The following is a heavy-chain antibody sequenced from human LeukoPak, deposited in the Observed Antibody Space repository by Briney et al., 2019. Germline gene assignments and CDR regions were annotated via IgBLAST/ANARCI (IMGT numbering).Heavy chain of an antibody. V-gene: IGHV3-7*01. CDR2: IKQDGSEK. CDR1: GFTFSSYW. CDR3: ARELSRRWAVTTPNWFDP. Sequence: HAGGSLRLSGAASGFTFSSYWMSWVRQAPGTGLEWVANIKQDGSEKYYVDSVKGRFTISRDNAKNSLYLQMNSLRAEDTAVNYCARELSRRWAVTTPNWFDPWGQGTLVTVSS. D-gene: IGHD4-17*01. J-gene: IGHJ5*02.